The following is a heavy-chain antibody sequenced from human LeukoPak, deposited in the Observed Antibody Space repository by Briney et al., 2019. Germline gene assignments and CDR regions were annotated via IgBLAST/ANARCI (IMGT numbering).Heavy chain of an antibody. V-gene: IGHV1-2*02. CDR1: GYTFTGYY. J-gene: IGHJ4*02. D-gene: IGHD2-21*02. CDR2: INPNSGGT. Sequence: GASVKVSCKASGYTFTGYYMHWVRQAPGQGLEWMGWINPNSGGTNYAQKFQGRVTMTRDTSISTAYMELSRLRSDDTAVYYCARDRTGTYCGGDCFYFDYWGQGTLVTVSS. CDR3: ARDRTGTYCGGDCFYFDY.